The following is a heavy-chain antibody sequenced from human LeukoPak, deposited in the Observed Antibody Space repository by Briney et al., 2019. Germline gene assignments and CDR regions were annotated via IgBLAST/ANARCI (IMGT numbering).Heavy chain of an antibody. CDR3: ASVPYSGYDS. D-gene: IGHD5-12*01. CDR1: GGSFSGYY. Sequence: SETLSLTCAVYGGSFSGYYWSWIRQPPGKGLEWIGEINHSGSTNYNPSLKSRVTISVDTSKNQFSLKLSSVTAADTAVYCCASVPYSGYDSWGQGTLVTVSS. J-gene: IGHJ5*02. CDR2: INHSGST. V-gene: IGHV4-34*01.